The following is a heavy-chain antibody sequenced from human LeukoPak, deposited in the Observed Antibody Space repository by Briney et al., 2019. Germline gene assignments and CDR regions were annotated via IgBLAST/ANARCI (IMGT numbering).Heavy chain of an antibody. CDR2: IIPIFGTA. J-gene: IGHJ4*02. CDR3: ATWRAFQQLVSYYFDY. CDR1: GGTFSSYA. V-gene: IGHV1-69*05. Sequence: SSVKVSCKASGGTFSSYAISWVRQAPGQGLEWMGGIIPIFGTANYAQKFQGRVTITTDESTSTAYMELSSLRSEDTAVYYCATWRAFQQLVSYYFDYWGQGTLVTVSS. D-gene: IGHD6-13*01.